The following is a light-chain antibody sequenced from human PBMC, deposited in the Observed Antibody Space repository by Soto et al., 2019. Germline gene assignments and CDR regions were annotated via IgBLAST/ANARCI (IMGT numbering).Light chain of an antibody. V-gene: IGKV3-15*01. CDR2: GAS. CDR3: QHYPNCPPYT. J-gene: IGKJ2*01. CDR1: QSVSTN. Sequence: EIVMTQSPATLSVSPGERATLSCRASQSVSTNLAWYQQKPGQAPRLLMYGASTRATGIPARFSGSGSGTEFPLTISSLQSKDFAVYYCQHYPNCPPYTFGQRTKLQIK.